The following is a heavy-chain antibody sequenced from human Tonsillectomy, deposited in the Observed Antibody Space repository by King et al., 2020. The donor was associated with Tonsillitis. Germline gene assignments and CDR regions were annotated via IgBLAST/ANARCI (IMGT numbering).Heavy chain of an antibody. CDR3: ARSRHYYDSGGYYPDAFDI. Sequence: VQLQQWGAGLLQPSETLSLTCAVYGGSFSGYYWSWIRQPPGKGLEWSGEINHSGSTNYNPSFKSRVTISVDTSQNQFSLKLSSVTAADTAVYYCARSRHYYDSGGYYPDAFDIWGQGTMVTVSS. CDR2: INHSGST. V-gene: IGHV4-34*01. J-gene: IGHJ3*02. D-gene: IGHD3-22*01. CDR1: GGSFSGYY.